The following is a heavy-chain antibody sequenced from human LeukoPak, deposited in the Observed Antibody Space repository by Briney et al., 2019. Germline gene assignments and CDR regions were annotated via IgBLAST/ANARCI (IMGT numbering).Heavy chain of an antibody. Sequence: SETLSLTCAVYGGSFSGYYWSWIRQPPGKGLEWIGEINHSGSTNYNPSLKSRVTISVDTSKNQFSLKLSSVTAADTAVYYCARDAHDYDSTGYFPTEYFHHWGQGTLVTASS. CDR2: INHSGST. CDR3: ARDAHDYDSTGYFPTEYFHH. D-gene: IGHD3-22*01. J-gene: IGHJ1*01. V-gene: IGHV4-34*01. CDR1: GGSFSGYY.